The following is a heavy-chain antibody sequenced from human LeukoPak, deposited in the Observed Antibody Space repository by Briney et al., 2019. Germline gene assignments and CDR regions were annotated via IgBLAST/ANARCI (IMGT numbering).Heavy chain of an antibody. J-gene: IGHJ5*02. V-gene: IGHV5-51*01. Sequence: GESLKISCKGSGYSFTSYWIGWVRQMPGKGLEWMGIIYPGDSDIRYSPSFQGQVTISADKSISTAYLQWSSLKASDTAMYYCARGQYHYYGSGSYYFDPWGQGTLVTVSS. D-gene: IGHD3-10*01. CDR3: ARGQYHYYGSGSYYFDP. CDR2: IYPGDSDI. CDR1: GYSFTSYW.